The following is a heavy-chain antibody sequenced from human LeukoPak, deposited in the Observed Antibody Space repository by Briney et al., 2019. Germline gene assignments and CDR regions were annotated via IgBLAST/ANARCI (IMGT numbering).Heavy chain of an antibody. J-gene: IGHJ5*02. CDR2: FDPEDGET. V-gene: IGHV1-24*01. Sequence: SVKVSCKVSGYTLTELSMHWVRQAPGKGLEWMGGFDPEDGETIYAQKFQGRVTMTEVTSTDTANMELSSLRSEDTGVYYCATVFGCSGGSCYSSTHNWFDPWGQGTLVTVSS. D-gene: IGHD2-15*01. CDR3: ATVFGCSGGSCYSSTHNWFDP. CDR1: GYTLTELS.